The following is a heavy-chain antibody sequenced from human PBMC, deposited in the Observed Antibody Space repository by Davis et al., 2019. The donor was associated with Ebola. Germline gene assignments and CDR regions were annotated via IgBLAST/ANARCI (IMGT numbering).Heavy chain of an antibody. J-gene: IGHJ6*02. D-gene: IGHD6-13*01. Sequence: GGSLRLSCAASGFTFSSYGMHWVRQAPGKGLEWVAVISYDGSNKYYADSVKGRFTISRDNSKNTLYLQMNSLRAEDTAVYYCASRSSSWYSPLGYYYYGMDVWGQGTTVTVSS. CDR3: ASRSSSWYSPLGYYYYGMDV. CDR2: ISYDGSNK. V-gene: IGHV3-33*05. CDR1: GFTFSSYG.